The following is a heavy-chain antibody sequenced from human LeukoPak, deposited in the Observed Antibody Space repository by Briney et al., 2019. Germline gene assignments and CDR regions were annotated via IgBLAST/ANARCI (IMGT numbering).Heavy chain of an antibody. J-gene: IGHJ6*03. V-gene: IGHV5-51*01. Sequence: GESLKISCKGSGYSLTTYWIGWVRQMPGKGLEWMGIIYPDDSDTRYSPSFQGQVTISADKSISTAYLQWSSLKASDTAMYYCARHVGTYYYYIDVWGKGTTVTVSS. D-gene: IGHD1-26*01. CDR3: ARHVGTYYYYIDV. CDR1: GYSLTTYW. CDR2: IYPDDSDT.